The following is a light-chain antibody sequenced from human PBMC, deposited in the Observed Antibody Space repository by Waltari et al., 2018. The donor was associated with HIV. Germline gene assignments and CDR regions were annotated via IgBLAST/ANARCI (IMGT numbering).Light chain of an antibody. CDR2: EVN. CDR1: SSDIGGYNY. CDR3: SSYAGSNNFVV. J-gene: IGLJ2*01. Sequence: QSALTQPPSASGSLGQSVTISCTGASSDIGGYNYVSCYQQHPGKAPKLMIYEVNKRPSGGPARFFGSKSCNTASLTVSGLQAEDEADYYCSSYAGSNNFVVFGGGTNLTVL. V-gene: IGLV2-8*01.